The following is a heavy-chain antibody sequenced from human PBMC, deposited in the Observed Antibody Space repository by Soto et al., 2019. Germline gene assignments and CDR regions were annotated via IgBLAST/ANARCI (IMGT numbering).Heavy chain of an antibody. D-gene: IGHD6-13*01. Sequence: QLQLQESGSGLVKPSQTLSLTCAVSGGSISSGGYSWSWIRQPPGKGLEWIGYIYHSGSTYYNPSLQGRVTISVDRSKNQFSLKLSSVTAADTAVYYCANSHAGAHITAAVHWGQGTLVTVSS. J-gene: IGHJ4*02. CDR1: GGSISSGGYS. V-gene: IGHV4-30-2*01. CDR3: ANSHAGAHITAAVH. CDR2: IYHSGST.